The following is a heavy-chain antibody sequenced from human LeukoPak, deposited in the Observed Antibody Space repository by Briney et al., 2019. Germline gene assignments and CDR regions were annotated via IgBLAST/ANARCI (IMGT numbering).Heavy chain of an antibody. D-gene: IGHD3-3*01. CDR2: ISSSGSTI. CDR3: ASQQKIFGVVTY. J-gene: IGHJ4*02. CDR1: GFTFSDYY. Sequence: PGGSLRLSCAASGFTFSDYYMSWIRQAPGKGLEWVSYISSSGSTIYYADSVKGRFTISRDNAKNSLHLQMNSLRAEDTAVYYCASQQKIFGVVTYWGQGTLVTVSS. V-gene: IGHV3-11*04.